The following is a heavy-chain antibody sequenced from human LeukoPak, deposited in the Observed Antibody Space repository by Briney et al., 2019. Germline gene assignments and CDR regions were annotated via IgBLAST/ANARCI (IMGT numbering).Heavy chain of an antibody. CDR2: INSLSPRAI. J-gene: IGHJ4*02. V-gene: IGHV3-48*04. CDR1: GFTFSRFG. Sequence: GGSLRLSCAASGFTFSRFGMHWIRQAPGKGLEWVSLINSLSPRAISYGDSVKGRFTTSRDDATNSLFLQMNSLKVEDTAIYYCAGHARGSYLVHWGQEILVTVST. CDR3: AGHARGSYLVH. D-gene: IGHD6-6*01.